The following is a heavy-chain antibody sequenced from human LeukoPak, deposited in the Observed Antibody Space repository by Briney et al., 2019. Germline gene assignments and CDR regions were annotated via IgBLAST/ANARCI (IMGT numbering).Heavy chain of an antibody. CDR2: ISGSSSYT. V-gene: IGHV3-21*01. D-gene: IGHD3-22*01. J-gene: IGHJ4*02. Sequence: VGSLRLSCAASEFTCRSYRMSWFRQAPGKGLEWVSSISGSSSYTYYADSVRGRFTISRDNAENSLFLQMNSLRAEDTAVYYCARDYPLDYYDSSGSLDYWGQGTLVTVSS. CDR3: ARDYPLDYYDSSGSLDY. CDR1: EFTCRSYR.